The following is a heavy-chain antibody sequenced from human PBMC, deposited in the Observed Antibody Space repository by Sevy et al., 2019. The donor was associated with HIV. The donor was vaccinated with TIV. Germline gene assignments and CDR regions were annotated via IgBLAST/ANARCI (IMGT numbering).Heavy chain of an antibody. CDR2: IDYDGST. D-gene: IGHD3-22*01. CDR1: GGSIGRYY. V-gene: IGHV4-59*01. CDR3: ARDAGNYHDSANYYYVYDFDI. J-gene: IGHJ3*02. Sequence: SETLSLTCTVSGGSIGRYYWSWIQQSPGRGLEWIGYIDYDGSTDYNSSLKSRVTISLDTSKNQFSLSLNSVTAADTALYCSARDAGNYHDSANYYYVYDFDIWGQGTLVTVSS.